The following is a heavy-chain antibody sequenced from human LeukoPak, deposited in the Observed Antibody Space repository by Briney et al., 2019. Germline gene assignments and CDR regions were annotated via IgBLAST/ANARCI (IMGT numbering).Heavy chain of an antibody. J-gene: IGHJ5*02. CDR2: INHSGST. V-gene: IGHV4-34*01. D-gene: IGHD6-19*01. CDR1: GGSISSYY. CDR3: ARRRARHRVAVAGTYDWFDP. Sequence: PSETLSLTCTVSGGSISSYYWSWIRQPPGKGLEWIGEINHSGSTNYNPSLKSRVTISVDTSKNQFSLKLSSVTAADTAVYYCARRRARHRVAVAGTYDWFDPWGQGTLVTVSS.